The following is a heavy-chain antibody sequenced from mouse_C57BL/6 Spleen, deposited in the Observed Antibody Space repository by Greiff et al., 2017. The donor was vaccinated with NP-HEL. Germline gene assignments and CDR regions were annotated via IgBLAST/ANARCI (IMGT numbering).Heavy chain of an antibody. V-gene: IGHV1-7*01. D-gene: IGHD2-3*01. CDR1: GYTFTSYW. CDR2: INPSSGYT. J-gene: IGHJ1*03. Sequence: QVHVKQSGAELAKPGASVKLSCKASGYTFTSYWMHWVKQRPGQGLEWIGYINPSSGYTKYNQKFKDKATLTADKSSSTAYMQLSSLTYEDSAVYYCARSDGYYNWYFDVWGTGTTVTVSS. CDR3: ARSDGYYNWYFDV.